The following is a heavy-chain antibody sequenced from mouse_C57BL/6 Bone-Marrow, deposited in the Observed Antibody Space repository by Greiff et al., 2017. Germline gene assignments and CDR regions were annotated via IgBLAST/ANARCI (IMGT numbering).Heavy chain of an antibody. V-gene: IGHV1-63*01. Sequence: QVQLQQSGAELVRPGTSVKMSCKASGYTFTNYWIGWAKQRPGHGLEWIGDIYPGGGYTNYNQKFKGKATLTADKSSSTAYMQFSSLTSEDSASYYCARRLPHYYAMDYWGQGTSVTVSS. CDR1: GYTFTNYW. CDR3: ARRLPHYYAMDY. D-gene: IGHD3-2*02. CDR2: IYPGGGYT. J-gene: IGHJ4*01.